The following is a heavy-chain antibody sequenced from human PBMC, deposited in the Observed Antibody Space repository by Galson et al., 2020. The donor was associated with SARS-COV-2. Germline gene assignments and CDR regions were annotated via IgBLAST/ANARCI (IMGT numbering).Heavy chain of an antibody. Sequence: ASETLSLTCTVSGGSISSYYWSWIRQPPGKGLEWIGYIYYSGSTYYNPSLKSRVTISVDTSKNQFSLKLSSVTAADTAVYYCARDEFRSGDPVPRDYWGQGTLVTVSS. V-gene: IGHV4-59*12. CDR2: IYYSGST. CDR1: GGSISSYY. J-gene: IGHJ4*02. CDR3: ARDEFRSGDPVPRDY. D-gene: IGHD3-10*01.